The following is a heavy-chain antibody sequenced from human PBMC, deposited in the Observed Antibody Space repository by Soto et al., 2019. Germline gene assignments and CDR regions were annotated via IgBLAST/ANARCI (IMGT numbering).Heavy chain of an antibody. Sequence: GGSLRLSCAASGFTFSSYSMNWVRQAPGKGLEWVSSISSSSSYIYYADSVKGRFTISRDNAKNSLYLQMNSLRAEDTAVYYCAREGFDXSGYYRGLDYWGQGTLVTVSS. D-gene: IGHD3-22*01. J-gene: IGHJ4*02. CDR1: GFTFSSYS. V-gene: IGHV3-21*01. CDR3: AREGFDXSGYYRGLDY. CDR2: ISSSSSYI.